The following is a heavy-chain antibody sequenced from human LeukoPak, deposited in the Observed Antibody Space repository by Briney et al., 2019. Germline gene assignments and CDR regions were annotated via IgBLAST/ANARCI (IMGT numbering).Heavy chain of an antibody. CDR2: IRYDGSNK. V-gene: IGHV3-30*02. D-gene: IGHD3-22*01. J-gene: IGHJ4*02. CDR1: GFTFSSYG. CDR3: AKDAVHYYDSSGYYYDY. Sequence: GGSLRLSCAASGFTFSSYGMHWVRQAPGKGLEWVAFIRYDGSNKYYADSVKDRFTISRDNSKNTLYLQMNSLRAEDTAVYYCAKDAVHYYDSSGYYYDYWGQGTLVTVSS.